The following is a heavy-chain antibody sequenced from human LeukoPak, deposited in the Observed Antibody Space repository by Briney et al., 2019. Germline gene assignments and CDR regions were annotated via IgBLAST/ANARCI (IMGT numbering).Heavy chain of an antibody. D-gene: IGHD6-19*01. CDR1: GGSISSYY. CDR2: IYYSGST. CDR3: ARDSSGHWDYYYYGTDV. V-gene: IGHV4-59*12. Sequence: SETLSLTCTVSGGSISSYYWSWIRQPPGKGLEWIGYIYYSGSTNYNPSLKSRVTISVDTSKNQFSLKLSSVTAADTAVYYCARDSSGHWDYYYYGTDVWGQGTTVIVSS. J-gene: IGHJ6*02.